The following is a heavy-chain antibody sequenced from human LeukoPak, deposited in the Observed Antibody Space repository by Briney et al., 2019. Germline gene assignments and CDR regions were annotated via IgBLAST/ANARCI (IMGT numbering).Heavy chain of an antibody. V-gene: IGHV3-11*01. D-gene: IGHD6-13*01. CDR1: GFTFSDYY. Sequence: GGSLRLSCAASGFTFSDYYMSWIRQAPGKGLEWVSYISSSGSTIYYADSVKGRFTISRDNAKNSLYLQMNSLRAEDTAVYYCATPRTAVGSEPYDYWGQGTLVTVSS. CDR3: ATPRTAVGSEPYDY. CDR2: ISSSGSTI. J-gene: IGHJ4*02.